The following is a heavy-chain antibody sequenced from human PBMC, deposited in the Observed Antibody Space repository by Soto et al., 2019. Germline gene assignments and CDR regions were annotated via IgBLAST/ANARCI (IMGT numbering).Heavy chain of an antibody. CDR2: TYYRSKWYN. CDR1: GDSVSSNSAA. Sequence: SQTLSLTCAISGDSVSSNSAAWNWIRQSPSRGLEWLGRTYYRSKWYNDYAVSVKSRITINPDTSKNQFSLQLNSVTPEDTAVYYCARVFQGCTNGVCTLGWFDPWGQGTLVTVSS. D-gene: IGHD2-8*01. J-gene: IGHJ5*02. V-gene: IGHV6-1*01. CDR3: ARVFQGCTNGVCTLGWFDP.